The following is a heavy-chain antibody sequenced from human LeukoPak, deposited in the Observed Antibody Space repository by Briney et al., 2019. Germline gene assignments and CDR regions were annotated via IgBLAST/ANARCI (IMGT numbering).Heavy chain of an antibody. CDR1: GFTFSSYW. D-gene: IGHD3-10*01. V-gene: IGHV3-7*01. Sequence: GGSLRLSCAASGFTFSSYWMSWVRQAPGKGLEWVANIRQGGSETYYVDSVKGRFTISRDNAKNSMYLQMNSLRAEDTAVYYCARDSWHRYGSGNDYWGQGTLVTVSS. J-gene: IGHJ4*02. CDR3: ARDSWHRYGSGNDY. CDR2: IRQGGSET.